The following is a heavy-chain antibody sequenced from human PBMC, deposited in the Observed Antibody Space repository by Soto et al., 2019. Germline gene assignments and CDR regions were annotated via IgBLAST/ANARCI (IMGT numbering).Heavy chain of an antibody. Sequence: QVQLVQAGAEVKKPGDSVKVSCKASGYTFTSYDINWVRQATGQGIEWMGWMNPNSGNTGYAPKFQGRVTMTRNTSIRTAFMELSGLRSEDTAVYYCARSLPWGSHDRWLASWGQGTLVTVSP. D-gene: IGHD3-16*01. V-gene: IGHV1-8*01. J-gene: IGHJ5*01. CDR2: MNPNSGNT. CDR1: GYTFTSYD. CDR3: ARSLPWGSHDRWLAS.